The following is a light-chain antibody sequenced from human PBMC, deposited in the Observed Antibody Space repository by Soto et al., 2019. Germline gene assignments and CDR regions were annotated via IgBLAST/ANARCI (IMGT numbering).Light chain of an antibody. CDR2: GAS. V-gene: IGKV3-20*01. CDR3: RQYGSSPRT. CDR1: QSVSSD. J-gene: IGKJ1*01. Sequence: EIVMTQSPATLSVSPGERATLSFRASQSVSSDLAWYQQKPGQAPRLLIYGASTRATGIPDRFSGSGSGTDFTLTISRLEPEDFAVYYCRQYGSSPRTFGQGTKVDIK.